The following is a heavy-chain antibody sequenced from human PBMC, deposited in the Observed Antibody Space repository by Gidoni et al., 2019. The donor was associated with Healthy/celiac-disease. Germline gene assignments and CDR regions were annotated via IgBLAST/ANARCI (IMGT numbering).Heavy chain of an antibody. J-gene: IGHJ5*02. CDR1: GLTFSSDA. D-gene: IGHD6-13*01. Sequence: EVQLLESEGGLVQPGGALRPSCAACGLTFSSDAMSWVRQAPGKGLGCGSAISGRGSSTHYADSVKGRFTISRDNSKSALYLQMNSLRAEDTAVYYCAKDEEQLPVNWFDPWGQGTLVTVSS. CDR3: AKDEEQLPVNWFDP. V-gene: IGHV3-23*01. CDR2: ISGRGSST.